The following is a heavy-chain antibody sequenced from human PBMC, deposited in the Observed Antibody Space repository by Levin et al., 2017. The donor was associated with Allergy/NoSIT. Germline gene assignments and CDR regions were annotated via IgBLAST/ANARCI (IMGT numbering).Heavy chain of an antibody. CDR3: VKDLGYCSGTSCRLNDACDM. Sequence: CAASGFTFRTYGMNWVRQAPGKGGEGVAVISYDGSNKSYADSVQGRFTISRDNSKNTLYLQMNSLRAEDTAVYYCVKDLGYCSGTSCRLNDACDMWGQGTMVTCSS. CDR2: ISYDGSNK. V-gene: IGHV3-30*18. D-gene: IGHD2-15*01. J-gene: IGHJ3*02. CDR1: GFTFRTYG.